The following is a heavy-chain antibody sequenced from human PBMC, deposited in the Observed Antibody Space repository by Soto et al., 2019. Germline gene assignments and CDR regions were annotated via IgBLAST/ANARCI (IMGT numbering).Heavy chain of an antibody. CDR2: ISGSGGST. V-gene: IGHV3-23*01. J-gene: IGHJ6*02. CDR1: GFTFSSYA. Sequence: PGGSLRLSCADSGFTFSSYALSWVRQAPGKGLEWVSAISGSGGSTYYADSVKGRFTISRDNSKNTLYLQMNSLRAEDTAVYYCAKDGSGNSYYYYYGMDVWGQGTTVTVSS. CDR3: AKDGSGNSYYYYYGMDV. D-gene: IGHD2-21*02.